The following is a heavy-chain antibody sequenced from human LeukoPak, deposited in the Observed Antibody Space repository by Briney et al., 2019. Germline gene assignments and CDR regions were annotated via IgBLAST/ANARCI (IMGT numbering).Heavy chain of an antibody. D-gene: IGHD3-3*01. J-gene: IGHJ5*02. CDR3: ARKSIRFLEWLLYPNWFDP. V-gene: IGHV4-30-4*01. CDR1: GGSISSGDYY. Sequence: SQTLSLTCTVSGGSISSGDYYWSWIRQPPGKGLEWIGEINHSGSTNYNPSLKSRVTISVDTSKNQFSLKLSSVTAADTAVYYCARKSIRFLEWLLYPNWFDPWGQGTLVTVSS. CDR2: INHSGST.